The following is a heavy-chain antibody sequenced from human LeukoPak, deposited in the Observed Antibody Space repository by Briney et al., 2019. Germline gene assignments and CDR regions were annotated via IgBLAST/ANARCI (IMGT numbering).Heavy chain of an antibody. CDR1: GGSFSSSNNY. D-gene: IGHD5-18*01. V-gene: IGHV4-39*01. Sequence: SETLSLTCTVSGGSFSSSNNYWVWIRQPPGKGLEWIGSFYYDGKTYYNPSLKSRLTVSVDTSKNQFSLKLRSVIAADTAVYYCATLGKQLRLLHRFDFWGQGTLVTVSS. CDR3: ATLGKQLRLLHRFDF. J-gene: IGHJ4*02. CDR2: FYYDGKT.